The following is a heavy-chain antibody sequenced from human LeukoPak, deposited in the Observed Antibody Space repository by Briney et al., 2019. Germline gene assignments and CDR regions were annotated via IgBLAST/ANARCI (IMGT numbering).Heavy chain of an antibody. CDR1: GGSISSGGYY. CDR3: ASTPSYDFWSGLNWFDP. D-gene: IGHD3-3*01. Sequence: SETLSLTCTVSGGSISSGGYYWSWIRQPPGKGLEWIGYIYHSGSTYYNPSLKSRVTISVDRSKNQFSLKLSSVTAADTAVYYCASTPSYDFWSGLNWFDPWGQGTLVTVSS. V-gene: IGHV4-30-2*01. CDR2: IYHSGST. J-gene: IGHJ5*02.